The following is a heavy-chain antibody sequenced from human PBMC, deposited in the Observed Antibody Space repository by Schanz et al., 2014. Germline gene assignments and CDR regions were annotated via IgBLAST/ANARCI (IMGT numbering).Heavy chain of an antibody. Sequence: VQLVESGGGVVQPGGSLRLSCAASGFTFSSYAMSWVRQAPGKGLEWVSGISGSGGSTYYADSVKGRFTISRDNSENTLYLQMNSLSADDTAVFYCAKGMGYCSGGTCYDYYYYGLDVWGQGTTXTVSS. J-gene: IGHJ6*02. CDR1: GFTFSSYA. D-gene: IGHD2-15*01. V-gene: IGHV3-23*04. CDR3: AKGMGYCSGGTCYDYYYYGLDV. CDR2: ISGSGGST.